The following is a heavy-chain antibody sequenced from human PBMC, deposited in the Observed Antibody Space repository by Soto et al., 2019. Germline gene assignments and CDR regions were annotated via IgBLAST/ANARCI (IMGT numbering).Heavy chain of an antibody. J-gene: IGHJ6*02. V-gene: IGHV1-69*13. D-gene: IGHD6-6*01. Sequence: AASVKVSCKASGGTFSSYAISWVRQAPGQGLEWMGGIIPIFGTANYAQKFQGRVTITADESTSTAYMELSSLRSEDTAVYYCARGSSSSSWDYYYGMDVWGQGTTVTVSS. CDR1: GGTFSSYA. CDR3: ARGSSSSSWDYYYGMDV. CDR2: IIPIFGTA.